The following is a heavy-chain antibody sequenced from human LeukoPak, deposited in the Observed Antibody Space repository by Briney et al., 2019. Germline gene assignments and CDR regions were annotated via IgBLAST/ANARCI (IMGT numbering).Heavy chain of an antibody. Sequence: PGGSLRLSCAASGFSFSSYAMNWVRQAPGKGLEWVSGISGSGTTTYYADSVQGRFTVARDNSKNTLYLQMNSLRTEDTAVYYCAKDFRDGYNHPSYYFDSWGQGTLVTVSS. CDR1: GFSFSSYA. J-gene: IGHJ4*02. CDR2: ISGSGTTT. V-gene: IGHV3-23*01. D-gene: IGHD5-12*01. CDR3: AKDFRDGYNHPSYYFDS.